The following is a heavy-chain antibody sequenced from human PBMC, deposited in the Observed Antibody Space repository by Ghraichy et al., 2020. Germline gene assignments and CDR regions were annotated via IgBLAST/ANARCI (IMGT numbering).Heavy chain of an antibody. CDR3: ARHREQWLIRAFDI. CDR2: IYYSGTT. J-gene: IGHJ3*02. V-gene: IGHV4-59*08. D-gene: IGHD6-19*01. Sequence: SETLSLTCTVSGGSISSYYWSWIRQPPGKGLECIGYIYYSGTTEYNPSLKSRVTISLDTSKNQFSLKLSSVTAADTAVYYCARHREQWLIRAFDIWGQGKMVTLSS. CDR1: GGSISSYY.